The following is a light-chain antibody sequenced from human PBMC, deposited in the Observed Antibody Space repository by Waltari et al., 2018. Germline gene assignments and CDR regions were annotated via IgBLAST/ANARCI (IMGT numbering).Light chain of an antibody. Sequence: EVVMTQSPATLSVSPGERATLSCRASQSIYDNLAWYQHKPGQAPRLRIYRASTRATGITARFSGRGSRTEFTLTDSRLQSEDSAVYYGQQYNRWPPITFGQGTRLEIK. CDR3: QQYNRWPPIT. V-gene: IGKV3-15*01. J-gene: IGKJ5*01. CDR2: RAS. CDR1: QSIYDN.